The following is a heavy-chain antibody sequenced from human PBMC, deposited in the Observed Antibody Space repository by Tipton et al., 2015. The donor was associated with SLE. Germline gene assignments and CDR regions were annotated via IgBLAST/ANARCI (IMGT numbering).Heavy chain of an antibody. Sequence: TLSLTCTVSGGSISSYYWSWIRQPPGKGLEWIGYIYYSGSTNYNPSLKSRVTISVDTSKNQFSLKLSSVTAADTAVYYCARDVSSGLPTLYYFDYWGQGTLVTVSS. D-gene: IGHD3-10*01. CDR2: IYYSGST. V-gene: IGHV4-59*12. CDR1: GGSISSYY. CDR3: ARDVSSGLPTLYYFDY. J-gene: IGHJ4*02.